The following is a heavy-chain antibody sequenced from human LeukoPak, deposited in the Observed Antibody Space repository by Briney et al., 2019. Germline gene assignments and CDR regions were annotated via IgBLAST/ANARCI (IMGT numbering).Heavy chain of an antibody. CDR3: AKDKHYDSSALYPYFDY. J-gene: IGHJ4*02. CDR1: GFTFSSYA. D-gene: IGHD3-22*01. CDR2: ISGSGGST. Sequence: GGSLRLSCAASGFTFSSYAMSWVCQAPGKRLERVSAISGSGGSTYYAHSVKGRFTISRDNSKNTRYLQMNSLRAEDTAVYYCAKDKHYDSSALYPYFDYWGQGTLVTVSS. V-gene: IGHV3-23*01.